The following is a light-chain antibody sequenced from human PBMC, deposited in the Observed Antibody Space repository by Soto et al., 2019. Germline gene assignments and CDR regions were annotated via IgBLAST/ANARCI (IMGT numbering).Light chain of an antibody. V-gene: IGLV1-51*01. J-gene: IGLJ2*01. Sequence: QSVLTQPPSVSAAPGQKVTISCSGSSSNIGNNYESWYQQLPGTAPKLLICDNNKRPSGIPDRFSGSKSGTSATLGITGLQTGDEADYYCGTWDSSLSAVVFGGGTKVTVL. CDR3: GTWDSSLSAVV. CDR1: SSNIGNNY. CDR2: DNN.